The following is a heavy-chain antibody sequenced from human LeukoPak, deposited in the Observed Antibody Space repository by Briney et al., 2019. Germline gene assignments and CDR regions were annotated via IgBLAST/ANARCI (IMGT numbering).Heavy chain of an antibody. V-gene: IGHV3-23*01. CDR1: GFIFNNYA. CDR2: ISGDAGST. J-gene: IGHJ4*02. D-gene: IGHD6-13*01. CDR3: AKDKGGAAGSFDY. Sequence: GGSLRLSCAASGFIFNNYAMNWVRQAPGKGLEWVSFISGDAGSTYYADSVKGRFTISRDNSKNTRFVQMNSLRADDTAVYYCAKDKGGAAGSFDYWGQGTLVTVSS.